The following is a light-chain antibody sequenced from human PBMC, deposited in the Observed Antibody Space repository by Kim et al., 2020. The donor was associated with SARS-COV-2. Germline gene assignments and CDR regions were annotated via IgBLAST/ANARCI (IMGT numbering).Light chain of an antibody. CDR1: QSIRSNY. CDR2: GTS. V-gene: IGKV3-20*01. CDR3: QQLET. Sequence: GTLSLSPGERATLSCRASQSIRSNYLAWYQQKSGQAPRLLIYGTSRRATGIPDRFSGRGSGTDFTLTISRLEPEDFAVYYCQQLETFGQGTKVDIK. J-gene: IGKJ1*01.